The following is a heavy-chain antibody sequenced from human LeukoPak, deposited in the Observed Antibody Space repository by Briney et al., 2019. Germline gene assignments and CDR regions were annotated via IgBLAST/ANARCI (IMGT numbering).Heavy chain of an antibody. J-gene: IGHJ3*02. CDR2: INTNTGNP. Sequence: ASMKVSCKASGYTFTSYGITWVRQAPGQGLEWMGWINTNTGNPTYAQGFTGRFVFSLDTSVSTAYLQISSLKAEDTAVYYCAREGGDYVGSAFDIWGQGTMVTVSS. CDR1: GYTFTSYG. CDR3: AREGGDYVGSAFDI. D-gene: IGHD4-17*01. V-gene: IGHV7-4-1*02.